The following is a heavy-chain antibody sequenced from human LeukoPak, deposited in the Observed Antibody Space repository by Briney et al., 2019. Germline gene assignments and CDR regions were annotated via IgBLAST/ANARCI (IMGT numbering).Heavy chain of an antibody. J-gene: IGHJ4*02. CDR3: ASVPGYSSGWHVD. D-gene: IGHD6-19*01. V-gene: IGHV3-7*05. CDR2: INKDESEK. CDR1: GFTFSNYW. Sequence: PGGSLRLSCAASGFTFSNYWMSWVRQAPGKGLEWVANINKDESEKYYVDSVKGRFIISRDNAQSSLYLQMNNLRAEDTAVYYCASVPGYSSGWHVDWGQGTLVTVSS.